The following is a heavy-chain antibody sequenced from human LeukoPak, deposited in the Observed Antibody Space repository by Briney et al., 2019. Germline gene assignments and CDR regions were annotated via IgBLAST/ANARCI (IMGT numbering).Heavy chain of an antibody. V-gene: IGHV3-30-3*01. CDR2: ISYDGSNK. J-gene: IGHJ4*02. Sequence: GRSLRLSCAASGFTFSSYAMHWVRQAPGKGLEWVAVISYDGSNKYYADPVKGRFTISRDSAKNSLYLQMNSLRAEDTAVYYCVRDSSYSHFDYWGQGTLVTVSS. CDR3: VRDSSYSHFDY. D-gene: IGHD4-11*01. CDR1: GFTFSSYA.